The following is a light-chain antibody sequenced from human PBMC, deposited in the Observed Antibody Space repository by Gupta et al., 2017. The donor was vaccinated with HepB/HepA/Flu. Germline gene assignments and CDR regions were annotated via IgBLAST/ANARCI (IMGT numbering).Light chain of an antibody. Sequence: QSALTQPASVSGSPGQSITISCHGTSSEVGGYNYVYWYQQHPGKAPNLLIDDVNIRLSGVSYRFSGSKSGTTASLTIAGLQAEEEADYYCISYTRTSSLYVFGSGTKVTVL. J-gene: IGLJ1*01. CDR3: ISYTRTSSLYV. CDR1: SSEVGGYNY. CDR2: DVN. V-gene: IGLV2-14*01.